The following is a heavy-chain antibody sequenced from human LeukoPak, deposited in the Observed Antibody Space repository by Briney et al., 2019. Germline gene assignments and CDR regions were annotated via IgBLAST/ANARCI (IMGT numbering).Heavy chain of an antibody. CDR2: ISGSGGST. CDR1: GFTFSSYA. D-gene: IGHD3-10*01. CDR3: ARESPFSSGKKDAFDI. Sequence: QPGGSLRLSCAASGFTFSSYAMSWVRQAPGKGLEWVSAISGSGGSTYYADSVKGRFTISRDNSKNTLYLQMNSLRAEDTAVYFCARESPFSSGKKDAFDIWGQGTMVTVSS. J-gene: IGHJ3*02. V-gene: IGHV3-23*01.